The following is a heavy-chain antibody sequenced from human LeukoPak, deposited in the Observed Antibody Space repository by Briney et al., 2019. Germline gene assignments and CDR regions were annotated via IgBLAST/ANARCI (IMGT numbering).Heavy chain of an antibody. D-gene: IGHD1-26*01. CDR1: GGSISSYY. V-gene: IGHV4-59*01. Sequence: SETLSLTCTVSGGSISSYYWSWIRQPPGKGLEGFGYIYYSGSTNYKPSLKRRVTISVDTSKNQFSLKLSSVTAADTAVYYCARTGGSFYFYYYMDVWGKGTTVTVSS. J-gene: IGHJ6*03. CDR3: ARTGGSFYFYYYMDV. CDR2: IYYSGST.